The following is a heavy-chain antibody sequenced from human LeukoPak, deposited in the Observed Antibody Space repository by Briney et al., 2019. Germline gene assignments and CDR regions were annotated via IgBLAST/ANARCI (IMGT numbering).Heavy chain of an antibody. CDR1: GITLSNYG. Sequence: GGSLRLSCAVSGITLSNYGMSWVRQAPGKGLEWVAGLSGSAGGTQYADSVKGRFTISRDNSKNTLYLQMNSLRAEDTAMYFCAKRGVIIRVILVGFHKEAYYFDSWGQGALVTVSS. D-gene: IGHD3-10*01. V-gene: IGHV3-23*01. CDR3: AKRGVIIRVILVGFHKEAYYFDS. J-gene: IGHJ4*02. CDR2: LSGSAGGT.